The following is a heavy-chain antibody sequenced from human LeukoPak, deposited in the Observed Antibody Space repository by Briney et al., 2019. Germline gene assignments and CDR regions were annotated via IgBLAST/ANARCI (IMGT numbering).Heavy chain of an antibody. J-gene: IGHJ4*02. CDR1: GGSFSGYY. Sequence: PSETLSLTCAVYGGSFSGYYWSWIRQPPGKGLEWIGYIYYSGSTNYNPSLKSRVTISVDTSKNQFSLKLSSVTAADTAVYYCARETYGGYVDYWGQGTLVTVSS. CDR3: ARETYGGYVDY. D-gene: IGHD4/OR15-4a*01. CDR2: IYYSGST. V-gene: IGHV4-59*01.